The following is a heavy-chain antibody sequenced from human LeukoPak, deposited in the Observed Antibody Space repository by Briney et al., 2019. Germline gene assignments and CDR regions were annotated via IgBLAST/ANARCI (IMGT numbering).Heavy chain of an antibody. CDR3: ARGVVGARRPYYYYYMDV. Sequence: SETLSLTCTVSGGSISSYYWSWIRQPAGKGLEWIGRIYTSGSTNYNPSLKSRVTMSVDTSKNQFSLKLSSVTAADTAVYYCARGVVGARRPYYYYYMDVWGKGTTATISS. V-gene: IGHV4-4*07. CDR2: IYTSGST. CDR1: GGSISSYY. J-gene: IGHJ6*03. D-gene: IGHD1-26*01.